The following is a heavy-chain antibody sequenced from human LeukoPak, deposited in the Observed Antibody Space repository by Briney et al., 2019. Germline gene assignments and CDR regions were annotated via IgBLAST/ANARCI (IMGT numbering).Heavy chain of an antibody. CDR3: ASGPKAYYDSSGKYNWFDP. V-gene: IGHV4-61*02. CDR2: IYTSGST. D-gene: IGHD3-22*01. J-gene: IGHJ5*02. Sequence: PSQTLSLTCGVSGGSISSGSYYWSWIRQPAGKGLEWIGRIYTSGSTNYNPSLKSRVTISVDTSKNQFSLKLSSVTAADTAVYYCASGPKAYYDSSGKYNWFDPWGQGTLVTVSS. CDR1: GGSISSGSYY.